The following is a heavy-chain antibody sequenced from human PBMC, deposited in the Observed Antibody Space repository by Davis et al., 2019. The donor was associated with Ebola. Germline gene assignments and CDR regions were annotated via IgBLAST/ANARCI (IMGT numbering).Heavy chain of an antibody. CDR1: GFIFRNYV. J-gene: IGHJ5*01. V-gene: IGHV4-4*02. Sequence: GSLRLSCAASGFIFRNYVMSWVRQPPGKGLEWIGEIFHGGTTNYTPSLKSRVIMSVDKSKNQFSLKLTSVTAADTAVYYCARDAFPGDYIRWFDSWGQGTQVTVSS. CDR3: ARDAFPGDYIRWFDS. D-gene: IGHD4-17*01. CDR2: IFHGGTT.